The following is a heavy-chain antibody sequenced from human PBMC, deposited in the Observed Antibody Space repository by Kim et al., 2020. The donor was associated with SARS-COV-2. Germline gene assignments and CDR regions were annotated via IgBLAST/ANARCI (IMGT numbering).Heavy chain of an antibody. J-gene: IGHJ4*02. V-gene: IGHV3-9*01. CDR2: ISWDSDKM. CDR1: GFTFDDYA. D-gene: IGHD3-10*01. Sequence: GGSLRLSCVASGFTFDDYAMHWVRQAPGKGPEWVSGISWDSDKMGYADSVKGRFTISRDNARNSLYLQMNSLSAEDTALYYCAKVGSGNYAPFDSWGQGTLVTVSS. CDR3: AKVGSGNYAPFDS.